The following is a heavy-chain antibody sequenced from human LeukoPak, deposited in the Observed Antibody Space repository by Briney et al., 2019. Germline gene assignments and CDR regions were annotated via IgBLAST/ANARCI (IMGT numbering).Heavy chain of an antibody. J-gene: IGHJ6*03. D-gene: IGHD6-6*01. V-gene: IGHV3-30*04. CDR3: ARAKSIAARPGYSHYYYYMDV. CDR1: GFTFSNFA. CDR2: VSYDGSYK. Sequence: PGGSLRLSCAATGFTFSNFAMHWVRQAPGKGLEWVAVVSYDGSYKYYADSVKGRFTISRGNSKNTLYLQMNSLRAEDTAVYYCARAKSIAARPGYSHYYYYMDVWGKGTTVTVSS.